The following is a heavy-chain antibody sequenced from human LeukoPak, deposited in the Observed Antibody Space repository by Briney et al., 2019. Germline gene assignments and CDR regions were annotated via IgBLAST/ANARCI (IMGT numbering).Heavy chain of an antibody. V-gene: IGHV4-38-2*02. CDR1: GYSISSGYY. CDR2: IYHSGST. CDR3: ARAGSSSWYLDY. Sequence: PSETLSLTCTVSGYSISSGYYWGWIRQPPGKGLEWIGSIYHSGSTYYNPSLKSRVTISVDTSKNQFSLKLSSVTAADTAVYYCARAGSSSWYLDYWGQGTLVTVSS. J-gene: IGHJ4*02. D-gene: IGHD6-13*01.